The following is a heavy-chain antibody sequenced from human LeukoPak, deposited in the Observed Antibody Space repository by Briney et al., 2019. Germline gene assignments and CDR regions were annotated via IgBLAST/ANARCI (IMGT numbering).Heavy chain of an antibody. CDR3: AKIVESYDILTGYYPDRFDY. CDR1: GFTVSSNY. V-gene: IGHV3-53*01. CDR2: IHKSAIT. Sequence: GGSLRLSCAASGFTVSSNYMTWVRQAPGKGLEWVSVIHKSAITYYADTVKGRFTISRDNSKNTLYLQMNSLRAEDTAVYYCAKIVESYDILTGYYPDRFDYWGQGTLVTVSS. D-gene: IGHD3-9*01. J-gene: IGHJ4*02.